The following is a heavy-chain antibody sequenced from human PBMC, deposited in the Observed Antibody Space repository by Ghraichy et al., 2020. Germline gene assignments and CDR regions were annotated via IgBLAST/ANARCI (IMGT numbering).Heavy chain of an antibody. D-gene: IGHD2-2*01. J-gene: IGHJ6*02. CDR1: GFTFSSYG. CDR2: ISYDGSNK. CDR3: AKEESIRHGPVDYYYGMDV. V-gene: IGHV3-30*18. Sequence: GESLNISCAASGFTFSSYGMHWVRQAPGKGLEWVAVISYDGSNKYYADSVKGRFTISRDNSKNTLYLQMNSLRAEDTAVYYCAKEESIRHGPVDYYYGMDVWGQGTTVTVSS.